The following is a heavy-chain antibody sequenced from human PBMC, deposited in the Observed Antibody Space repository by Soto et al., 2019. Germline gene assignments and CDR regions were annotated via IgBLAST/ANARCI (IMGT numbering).Heavy chain of an antibody. CDR2: ISSSGGIT. Sequence: EVQLLESGGNLVQPGGSLRLSCAASGFTFSNYVMSWVRQAPGKGLEWVSGISSSGGITYYADSVQGRFTISRANSKNTVYLQMNSLRSEDTAIYYCAKGWLVRGGQFDYWGQGTLVTVSS. D-gene: IGHD6-19*01. J-gene: IGHJ4*02. CDR3: AKGWLVRGGQFDY. CDR1: GFTFSNYV. V-gene: IGHV3-23*01.